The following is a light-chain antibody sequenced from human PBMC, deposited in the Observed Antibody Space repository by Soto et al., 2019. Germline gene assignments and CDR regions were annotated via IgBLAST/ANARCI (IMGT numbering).Light chain of an antibody. J-gene: IGKJ2*01. CDR2: GAS. V-gene: IGKV3-20*01. CDR3: QQYGSSPFT. Sequence: EIVLTQSPGTLSLSPGERATLSCRASQSVSSSYLAWYQQKPGQAPRLLIYGASSRATGIPDRFSGRGSGTDFTLTISRLEPEDFAVYSCQQYGSSPFTFGQGTKLEI. CDR1: QSVSSSY.